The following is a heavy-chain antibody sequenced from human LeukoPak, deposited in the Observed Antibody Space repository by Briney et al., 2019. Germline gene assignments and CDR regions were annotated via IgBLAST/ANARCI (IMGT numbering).Heavy chain of an antibody. V-gene: IGHV5-51*01. J-gene: IGHJ4*02. CDR2: IYAGDSDT. CDR1: GYSFTSYW. D-gene: IGHD2-15*01. Sequence: GESLKISCKGSGYSFTSYWIGWVRQMPGKGLEWMGIIYAGDSDTRYSPSFPGQVTISADKSISTAYLQWSSLKFSDTAMYYCAQNLYCSGGSCYSSWGQGTLVTVSS. CDR3: AQNLYCSGGSCYSS.